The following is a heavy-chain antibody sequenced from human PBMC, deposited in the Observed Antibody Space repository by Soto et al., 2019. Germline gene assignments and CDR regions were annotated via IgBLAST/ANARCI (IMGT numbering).Heavy chain of an antibody. D-gene: IGHD3-22*01. CDR1: GDSINSADYY. Sequence: SETLSLTCTVSGDSINSADYYWSWLRQPPGKGLEWIGYIYYSRSDYYNPSLGRRATITIDTSRNQFSLNLMSVTAADTAVYYCARVVQFYDSTGYSFYYFDYWGQGALVTVSS. CDR3: ARVVQFYDSTGYSFYYFDY. CDR2: IYYSRSD. J-gene: IGHJ4*02. V-gene: IGHV4-30-4*01.